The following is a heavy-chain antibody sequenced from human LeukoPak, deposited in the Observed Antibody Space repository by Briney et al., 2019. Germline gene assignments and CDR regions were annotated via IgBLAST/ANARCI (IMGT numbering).Heavy chain of an antibody. D-gene: IGHD6-19*01. CDR1: GFTFSSYG. V-gene: IGHV3-33*01. CDR2: IWYDGSNK. J-gene: IGHJ5*02. CDR3: ARGIAVAGTNWFDP. Sequence: GGSLRLSCAASGFTFSSYGMHWVRQAPGEGLEWVAVIWYDGSNKYYADSVKGRFTISRDNSKNTLYLQMDSLRAEDTAVYYCARGIAVAGTNWFDPWGQGTLVTVSS.